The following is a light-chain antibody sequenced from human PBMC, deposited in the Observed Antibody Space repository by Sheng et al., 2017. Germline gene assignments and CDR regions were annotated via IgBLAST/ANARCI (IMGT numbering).Light chain of an antibody. CDR3: QVWDTATDLGV. V-gene: IGLV3-21*03. CDR1: NIGSKS. Sequence: SYVLTQPPSVSVAPGKTASISCGGNNIGSKSVHWYQQKPGQAPVVVVYDDSDRPSGIPERFSGSNSGNTATLTITRVEAGDEADYYCQVWDTATDLGVFGGGSKLTVL. J-gene: IGLJ3*02. CDR2: DDS.